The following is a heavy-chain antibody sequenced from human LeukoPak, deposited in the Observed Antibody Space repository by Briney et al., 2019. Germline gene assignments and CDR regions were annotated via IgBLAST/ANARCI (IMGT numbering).Heavy chain of an antibody. CDR2: INHSGST. CDR3: ATKYDFWSGYDY. CDR1: GGSFSGYY. Sequence: PSETLSLTCAVYGGSFSGYYWSWIRQPPGKGLEWIGEINHSGSTNYNPSLKSRVTISVDTSKNQFSLKPSSVTAADTAVYYCATKYDFWSGYDYWGQGTLVTVSS. J-gene: IGHJ4*02. V-gene: IGHV4-34*01. D-gene: IGHD3-3*01.